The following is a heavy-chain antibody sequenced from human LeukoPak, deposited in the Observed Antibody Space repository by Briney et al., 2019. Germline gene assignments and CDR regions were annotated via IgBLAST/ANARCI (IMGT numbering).Heavy chain of an antibody. V-gene: IGHV1-2*02. CDR2: INPNSGDT. J-gene: IGHJ4*02. D-gene: IGHD3-16*01. CDR1: GYTFTGYY. Sequence: VASVKVSCKTSGYTFTGYYLFWVRQAPGQGLEWMGWINPNSGDTKFAREFQGRVTTTRDTSISTAYMGLSRLRSDDTAVYYCATQRGSYLWGTDFDYWGQGTLVTVSS. CDR3: ATQRGSYLWGTDFDY.